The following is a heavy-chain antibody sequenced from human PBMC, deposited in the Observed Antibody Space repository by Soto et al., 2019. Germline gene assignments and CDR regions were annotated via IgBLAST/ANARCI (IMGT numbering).Heavy chain of an antibody. Sequence: SETLSLTCTVSGGSISSYYWSWIRQPPGKGLEWIGYIYYSGSTNYNPSLKSRVTISVDTPKNQFSLKLSSVTAADTAVYYCAREGATVVTEDYYYYYGMDVWGQGATVTVSS. CDR3: AREGATVVTEDYYYYYGMDV. V-gene: IGHV4-59*01. D-gene: IGHD4-17*01. J-gene: IGHJ6*02. CDR1: GGSISSYY. CDR2: IYYSGST.